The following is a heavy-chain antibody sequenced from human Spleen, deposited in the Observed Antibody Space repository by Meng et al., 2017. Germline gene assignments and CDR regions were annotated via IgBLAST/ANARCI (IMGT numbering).Heavy chain of an antibody. CDR3: LRIFPPV. CDR2: INSDWSTT. V-gene: IGHV3-74*01. CDR1: GFTFSNNW. J-gene: IGHJ4*02. Sequence: GESLKISCAASGFTFSNNWMHWVRQAPGKGLVWVSRINSDWSTTNYADSVKGRFTISRDNAKNTVSLQMNSLRVEDTSVYYCLRIFPPVWGQGMLVTVSS.